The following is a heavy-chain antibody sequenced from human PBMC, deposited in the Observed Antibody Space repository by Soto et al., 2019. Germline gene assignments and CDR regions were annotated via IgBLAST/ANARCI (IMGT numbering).Heavy chain of an antibody. Sequence: ASVKVSCKASGYTFTSYYMHWVRQAPGQGLEWMGIINPSGGSTSYAQKFQGRVTMTRGTSTSTVYMELSSLRSEDTAVYYCARDRCTNGVCYWYYFDYWGQGTLVTVSP. CDR3: ARDRCTNGVCYWYYFDY. V-gene: IGHV1-46*01. D-gene: IGHD2-8*01. CDR2: INPSGGST. CDR1: GYTFTSYY. J-gene: IGHJ4*02.